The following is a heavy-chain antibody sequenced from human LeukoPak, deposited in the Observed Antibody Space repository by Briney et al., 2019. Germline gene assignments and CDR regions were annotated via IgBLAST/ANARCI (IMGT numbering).Heavy chain of an antibody. CDR2: IYHSGST. V-gene: IGHV4-38-2*02. J-gene: IGHJ5*02. CDR1: GYSIRSGYY. CDR3: ARVYGYGQNWFDP. Sequence: SETLSLTCKVSGYSIRSGYYWGWIRQPPVKGLEWIGSIYHSGSTYYNPSLKSRVTISVDTSKNQFSLKLSSVTAADTAVYYCARVYGYGQNWFDPWGQGTLVTVSS. D-gene: IGHD5-18*01.